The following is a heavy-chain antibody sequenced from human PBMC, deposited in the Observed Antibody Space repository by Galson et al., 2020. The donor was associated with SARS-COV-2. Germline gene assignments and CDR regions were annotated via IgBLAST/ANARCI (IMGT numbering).Heavy chain of an antibody. J-gene: IGHJ6*02. CDR1: GGSISSGGYY. CDR3: ARDARYYDSSGYYLDYYYGMDV. V-gene: IGHV4-31*03. CDR2: IYYSGST. D-gene: IGHD3-22*01. Sequence: ASETLSLTCTVSGGSISSGGYYWSWIRQHPGKGLEWIGYIYYSGSTYYNPSLKSRVPISVDTSKNQFSLKLSSVTAADTAVYYCARDARYYDSSGYYLDYYYGMDVWGQGTTVTVSS.